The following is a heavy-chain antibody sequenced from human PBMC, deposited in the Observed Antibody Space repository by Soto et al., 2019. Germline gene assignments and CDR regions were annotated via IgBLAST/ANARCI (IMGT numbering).Heavy chain of an antibody. Sequence: QVQLVQSGAEVKKPGSSVKVSCKASGGTFSNYGVRWVRQAPGQGLEWMGGIIPYLGTANYAQNFQGRVTITAEESTNTAYMELSSLRFEDTAIYYCAKFWDGDYFDLWGRGTLVIVSS. D-gene: IGHD7-27*01. V-gene: IGHV1-69*12. CDR3: AKFWDGDYFDL. J-gene: IGHJ2*01. CDR1: GGTFSNYG. CDR2: IIPYLGTA.